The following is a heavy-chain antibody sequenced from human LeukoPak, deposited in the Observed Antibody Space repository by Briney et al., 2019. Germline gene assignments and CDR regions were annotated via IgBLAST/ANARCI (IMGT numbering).Heavy chain of an antibody. CDR3: AVMMGDY. CDR1: GFTFSSYG. Sequence: GGSLRLSCAASGFTFSSYGMHWVRQAPGKGLEWVAVISYDGSNKYYADSVKGRFTISRDNSKNTLYLQMNSLRAEDTAVYYCAVMMGDYWGQGTLVTVSS. CDR2: ISYDGSNK. J-gene: IGHJ4*02. V-gene: IGHV3-30*03. D-gene: IGHD3-16*01.